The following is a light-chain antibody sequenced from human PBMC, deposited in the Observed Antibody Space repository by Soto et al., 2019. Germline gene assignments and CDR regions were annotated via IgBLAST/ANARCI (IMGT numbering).Light chain of an antibody. Sequence: DIQMTQSPSSLSASVGDRVTITCRASQSISSYLNWYQQKPGKAPKLLIYAASSLQSGVPSRFNGGGSGTDFTLTISSLQPEDFATYYCQQSYSTPRITFGQGTRLEIK. V-gene: IGKV1-39*01. CDR1: QSISSY. CDR3: QQSYSTPRIT. J-gene: IGKJ5*01. CDR2: AAS.